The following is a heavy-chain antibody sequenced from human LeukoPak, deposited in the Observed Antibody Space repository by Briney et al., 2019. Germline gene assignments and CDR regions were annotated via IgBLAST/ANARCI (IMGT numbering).Heavy chain of an antibody. V-gene: IGHV3-23*01. CDR3: AKCGSYYDSSGYFVDY. J-gene: IGHJ4*02. D-gene: IGHD3-22*01. Sequence: GGSLRLSCAASGFTFSSYAMSWVRQAPGKGLEWVSAISGSGGSTYYADSVKGRFTISRDNSKNTLYLQMNSLRAEDTAVYYCAKCGSYYDSSGYFVDYWGQGTLVTVSS. CDR2: ISGSGGST. CDR1: GFTFSSYA.